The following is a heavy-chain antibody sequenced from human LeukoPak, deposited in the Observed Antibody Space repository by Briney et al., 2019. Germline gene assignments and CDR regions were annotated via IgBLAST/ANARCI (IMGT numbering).Heavy chain of an antibody. CDR2: VHLDGRT. D-gene: IGHD3-3*01. CDR1: GGSISSYY. J-gene: IGHJ4*02. Sequence: SETLSLTCTVSGGSISSYYWSWIRQLAGKGLEWVGEVHLDGRTNYSPSLKSRLIMSVDLPENHISLNLTSVTAADTAVYYCAREGGFYRPLDYSGQGTLVTVSS. V-gene: IGHV4-4*07. CDR3: AREGGFYRPLDY.